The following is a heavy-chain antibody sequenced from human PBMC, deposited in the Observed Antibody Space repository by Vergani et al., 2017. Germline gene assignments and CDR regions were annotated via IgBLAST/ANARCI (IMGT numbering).Heavy chain of an antibody. CDR3: VRDQVTMLRGSDALDI. D-gene: IGHD3-10*01. CDR1: GFIFSDHY. CDR2: IRNKANDYTT. Sequence: EVQVVASGGGLVQPGGSLRLSCAASGFIFSDHYMDWVRQAPGKGLEWVGRIRNKANDYTTQYAASVKGRFTISRDDSKSIAYLQMNNLQTEDTAMYYCVRDQVTMLRGSDALDIWGQGTMVTVSS. J-gene: IGHJ3*02. V-gene: IGHV3-72*01.